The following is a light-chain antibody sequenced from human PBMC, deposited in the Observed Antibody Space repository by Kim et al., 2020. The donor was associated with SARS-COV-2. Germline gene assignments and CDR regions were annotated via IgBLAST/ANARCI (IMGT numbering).Light chain of an antibody. Sequence: SSELTQDPAVSVALGQTVRITCQGDSLRSYYASWYQQKPGQAPVLVIYDKNNRPSGIPDRFSGSSSGNTASLTITGAQAEDEADYYCNSRDSSDNHLVFGGGTQLTVL. V-gene: IGLV3-19*01. CDR2: DKN. CDR3: NSRDSSDNHLV. CDR1: SLRSYY. J-gene: IGLJ3*02.